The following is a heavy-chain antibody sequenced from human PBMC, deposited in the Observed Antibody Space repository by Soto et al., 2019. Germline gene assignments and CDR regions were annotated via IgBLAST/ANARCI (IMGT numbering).Heavy chain of an antibody. CDR2: ISAYNGNT. Sequence: QVQLVQSGAEVKKPGASVKVSCKASGYTFTSYGISWVRQAPGQGLEWMGWISAYNGNTNYAQKLQGRVTMTTDTSTSTAYMELRSLRSDDTAVYYCAREIGLAAASLIHYYGMDVWGQGTTVTVSS. CDR1: GYTFTSYG. V-gene: IGHV1-18*01. J-gene: IGHJ6*02. CDR3: AREIGLAAASLIHYYGMDV. D-gene: IGHD6-13*01.